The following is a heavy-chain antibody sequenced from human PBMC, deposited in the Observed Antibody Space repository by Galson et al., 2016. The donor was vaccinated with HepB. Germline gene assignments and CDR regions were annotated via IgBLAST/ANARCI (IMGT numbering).Heavy chain of an antibody. CDR2: INPSSGST. J-gene: IGHJ5*02. CDR1: GYTLSSYY. CDR3: ARGPRSRAPRLNWFDP. D-gene: IGHD6-6*01. V-gene: IGHV1-46*01. Sequence: SVKVSCKASGYTLSSYYMNWVRQAPGQGLEWMGIINPSSGSTTYAQKFQGRVTMTRDTSTSTVYMELSNLRSDDTAVYYCARGPRSRAPRLNWFDPWGQGTLVADSS.